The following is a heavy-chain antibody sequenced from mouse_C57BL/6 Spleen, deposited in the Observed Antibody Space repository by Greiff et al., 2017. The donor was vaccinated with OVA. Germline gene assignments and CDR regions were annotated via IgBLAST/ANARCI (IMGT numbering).Heavy chain of an antibody. D-gene: IGHD4-1*01. CDR2: IRNKANGYTT. Sequence: DVHLVESGGGLVQPGGSLSLSCAASGFTFTDYYMSWVRQPPGKALEWLGFIRNKANGYTTEYSASVKGRFTISRDNSQSILYLQMNALRAEDSATYYCARSGNWDYFDYWGQGTTLTVSS. CDR1: GFTFTDYY. J-gene: IGHJ2*01. V-gene: IGHV7-3*01. CDR3: ARSGNWDYFDY.